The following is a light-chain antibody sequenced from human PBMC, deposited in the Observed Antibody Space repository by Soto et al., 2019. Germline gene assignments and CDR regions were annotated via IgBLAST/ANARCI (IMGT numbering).Light chain of an antibody. CDR2: EGS. CDR1: SSDVGSYNL. V-gene: IGLV2-23*01. J-gene: IGLJ1*01. CDR3: CSYERSSTNYV. Sequence: QSALAQPASVSGSPGQSITISCTGTSSDVGSYNLVSWYQQYPGRAPKLMIYEGSKRPSGVSNRFSGSKSGNTASLTISGLQAEDEADYYCCSYERSSTNYVFGPGTKVTVL.